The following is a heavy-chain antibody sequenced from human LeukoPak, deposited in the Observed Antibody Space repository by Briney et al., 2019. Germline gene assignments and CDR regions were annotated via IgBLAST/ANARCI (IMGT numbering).Heavy chain of an antibody. D-gene: IGHD3-22*01. CDR3: ARHPHAIYDSSAYDY. CDR1: GGSISSYY. CDR2: IYYSGST. Sequence: SETLSLTCTVSGGSISSYYWSWIRQPPGKGLEWIGYIYYSGSTNYNPSLKSRVTISVDTSKNQFSLKLSSVTAADTAVYYCARHPHAIYDSSAYDYWGQGTLVTVSS. J-gene: IGHJ4*02. V-gene: IGHV4-59*08.